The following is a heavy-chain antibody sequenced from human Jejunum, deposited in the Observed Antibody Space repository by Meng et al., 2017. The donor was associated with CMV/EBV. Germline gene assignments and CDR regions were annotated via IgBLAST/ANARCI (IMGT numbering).Heavy chain of an antibody. V-gene: IGHV4-59*01. CDR3: VRGVSPTEWPLEK. D-gene: IGHD3-3*01. Sequence: VSGGSIRSYYWSWVRQSPGKGLEWLGYIHYSESTKYNPSLESRVTMSLDRSRNQFSLRLSSVTAADTAVYFCVRGVSPTEWPLEKWGQGTLVTVSS. CDR1: GGSIRSYY. J-gene: IGHJ4*02. CDR2: IHYSEST.